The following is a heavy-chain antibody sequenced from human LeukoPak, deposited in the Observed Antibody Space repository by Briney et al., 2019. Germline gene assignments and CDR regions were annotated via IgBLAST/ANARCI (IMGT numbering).Heavy chain of an antibody. CDR2: IRYDGSNK. J-gene: IGHJ4*02. CDR1: GFTFSSYD. V-gene: IGHV3-30*02. D-gene: IGHD6-19*01. Sequence: GGSLRLSCAAPGFTFSSYDIHWVRQAPGKGLEWVAFIRYDGSNKYCADSVRGRFTISRDNSKNTLYLHMNSLRSEDTAVYYCARGGKQWRGGNYFDSWGQGTLVAVSS. CDR3: ARGGKQWRGGNYFDS.